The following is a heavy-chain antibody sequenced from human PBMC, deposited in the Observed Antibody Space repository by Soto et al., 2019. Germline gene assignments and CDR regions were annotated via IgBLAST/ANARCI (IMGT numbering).Heavy chain of an antibody. D-gene: IGHD2-2*01. CDR2: IWYDGSNK. CDR3: ARGCNLIPAASKDDAFDI. Sequence: QVQLVESGGGVVQPGRSLRLSCAASGFTFSSYGMHWVRQAPGKGLEWVAVIWYDGSNKYYADSVKGRFTISRDNSKNTLYLQMNSLRAEDTAVYYCARGCNLIPAASKDDAFDIWGQGTMVTVSS. V-gene: IGHV3-33*01. CDR1: GFTFSSYG. J-gene: IGHJ3*02.